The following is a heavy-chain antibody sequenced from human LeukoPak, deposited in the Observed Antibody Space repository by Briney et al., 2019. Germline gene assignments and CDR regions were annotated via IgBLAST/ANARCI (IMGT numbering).Heavy chain of an antibody. CDR1: GFSFSTYT. J-gene: IGHJ5*02. V-gene: IGHV3-21*04. D-gene: IGHD3-10*01. CDR2: VSTTSTYI. CDR3: ARAYGSGRRWFDP. Sequence: TGGSLRLSCAASGFSFSTYTMSWVRQAPGKGLEWVSSVSTTSTYIYYADSVKGRFTISRDNAKNSLYLQMNSLRAEDTAVYYCARAYGSGRRWFDPWGQGTLVTVSS.